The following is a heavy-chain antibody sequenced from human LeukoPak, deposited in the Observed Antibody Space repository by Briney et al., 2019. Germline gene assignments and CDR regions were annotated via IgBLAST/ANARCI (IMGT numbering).Heavy chain of an antibody. CDR2: IIPILGIA. Sequence: SVKVSCKASGGTFSSYTISWVRQAPGLGLEWMGRIIPILGIANYAQKFQGRVTITADKSTSTAYMELSSLRSEDTAVYYCARDKELRFLEFDPWGQGTLVTVSS. CDR1: GGTFSSYT. V-gene: IGHV1-69*04. D-gene: IGHD3-3*01. CDR3: ARDKELRFLEFDP. J-gene: IGHJ5*02.